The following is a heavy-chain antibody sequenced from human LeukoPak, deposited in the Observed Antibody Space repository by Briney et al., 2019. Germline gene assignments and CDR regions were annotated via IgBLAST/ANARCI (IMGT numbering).Heavy chain of an antibody. CDR1: GGSISSSSYC. CDR3: ARTSSLIAAAGTEFDY. J-gene: IGHJ4*02. CDR2: IYYSGST. D-gene: IGHD6-13*01. Sequence: SSETLSLTCTVSGGSISSSSYCWGWIRQPPGKGLEWIGSIYYSGSTYYNPSLKSRVTISVDTSKNQFSLKLSSVTAADTAVYYCARTSSLIAAAGTEFDYWGQGTLVTVSS. V-gene: IGHV4-39*07.